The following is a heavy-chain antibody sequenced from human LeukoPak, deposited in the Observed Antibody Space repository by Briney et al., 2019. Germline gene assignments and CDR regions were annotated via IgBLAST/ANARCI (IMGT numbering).Heavy chain of an antibody. CDR2: INPNSGGT. CDR1: GYTFTGYY. J-gene: IGHJ4*02. D-gene: IGHD3-3*01. V-gene: IGHV1-2*02. CDR3: ARGTGRVLRFLEWPFDY. Sequence: ASVKVSCKASGYTFTGYYMHWVRQAPGQGLEWMGWINPNSGGTNYAQKFQGRVTMTRDTSISTAYMELSRLRSDDTAVYYCARGTGRVLRFLEWPFDYWGQGTLVTVSS.